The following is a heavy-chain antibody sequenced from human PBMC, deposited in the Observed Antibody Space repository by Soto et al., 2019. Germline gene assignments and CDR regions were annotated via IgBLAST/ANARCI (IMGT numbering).Heavy chain of an antibody. CDR1: GYTFTSYY. Sequence: RASVKVSCKASGYTFTSYYMHWVRQAPGQGLEWMGIINPSGGSTSYAQKFQGRVTMTRDTSTSTVYMELSSLRSEDTAVYYCARDFREYYYDSSGYYSPLDYWGQGTLVTVSS. J-gene: IGHJ4*02. CDR2: INPSGGST. D-gene: IGHD3-22*01. CDR3: ARDFREYYYDSSGYYSPLDY. V-gene: IGHV1-46*01.